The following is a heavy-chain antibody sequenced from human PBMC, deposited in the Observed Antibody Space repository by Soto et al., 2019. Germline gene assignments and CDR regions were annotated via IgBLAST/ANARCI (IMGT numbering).Heavy chain of an antibody. CDR1: GGSFSGYY. Sequence: SETLSLTCAVYGGSFSGYYWSWIRQPPGKGLEWIGEINHSGSTNYNPSLKSRVTISVDTSKNQFSLKLSSVTAADTAVYYCARAYSRGTRWGQPGIAAAGYYYYYYMDVWGKGTTVTVPS. CDR3: ARAYSRGTRWGQPGIAAAGYYYYYYMDV. V-gene: IGHV4-34*01. J-gene: IGHJ6*03. D-gene: IGHD6-13*01. CDR2: INHSGST.